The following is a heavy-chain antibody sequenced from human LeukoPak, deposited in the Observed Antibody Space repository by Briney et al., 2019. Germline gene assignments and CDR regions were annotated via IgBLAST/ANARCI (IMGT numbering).Heavy chain of an antibody. CDR1: GFTFSDYY. CDR3: ASPYYDFWSGSQSIYYGMDV. CDR2: ISSSSSTI. Sequence: GGSLRLSCAASGFTFSDYYMSWIRQAPGKGLEWVSYISSSSSTIYYADSVKGRFTISRDNAKNSLYLQMNSLRAEDTAVYYCASPYYDFWSGSQSIYYGMDVWGQGTTVTVSS. D-gene: IGHD3-3*01. V-gene: IGHV3-11*04. J-gene: IGHJ6*02.